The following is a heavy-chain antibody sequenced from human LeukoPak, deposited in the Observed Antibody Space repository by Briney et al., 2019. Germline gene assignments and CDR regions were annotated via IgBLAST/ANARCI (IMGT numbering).Heavy chain of an antibody. J-gene: IGHJ4*02. CDR2: MNSDGSTT. CDR1: GFTFSHYS. CDR3: VRYFGVKAGDY. V-gene: IGHV3-74*01. Sequence: GGSLRLSCAASGFTFSHYSMNWVRQAPGKGLVWVSRMNSDGSTTTYADSVKGRFTISRDNAKNTLYLQMNSLRAEDTAVYYCVRYFGVKAGDYWGQGTLVTVSS. D-gene: IGHD3-10*01.